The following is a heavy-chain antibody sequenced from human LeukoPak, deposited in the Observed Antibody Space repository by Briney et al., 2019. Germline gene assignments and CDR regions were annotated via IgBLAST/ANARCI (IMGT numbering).Heavy chain of an antibody. D-gene: IGHD6-19*01. CDR1: GGTFSSYA. CDR2: IIPILGIA. J-gene: IGHJ4*02. Sequence: SVKVSCKATGGTFSSYAISLVRQAPGQGLEWMGRIIPILGIANYAQKFQGRVTITADKSTSTAYMELSSLRSEDTAVYYCARDGYSSGRDWGQGTLVTVSS. CDR3: ARDGYSSGRD. V-gene: IGHV1-69*04.